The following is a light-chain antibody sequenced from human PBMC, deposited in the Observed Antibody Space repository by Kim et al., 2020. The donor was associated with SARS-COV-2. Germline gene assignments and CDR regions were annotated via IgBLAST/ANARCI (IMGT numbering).Light chain of an antibody. J-gene: IGLJ2*01. CDR2: GKN. CDR3: NSRDSSGNHYVV. Sequence: SSELTQDPAVSVALGQTVRITCQGDSLRSYYASWYQQKPGQAPVLVIYGKNNLPSGIPDRFSGSSSGNTASLTITGAQAEDEADYYCNSRDSSGNHYVVFGGGTKLTVL. V-gene: IGLV3-19*01. CDR1: SLRSYY.